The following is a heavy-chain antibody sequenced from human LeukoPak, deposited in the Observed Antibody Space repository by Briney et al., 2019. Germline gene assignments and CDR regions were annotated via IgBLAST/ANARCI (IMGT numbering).Heavy chain of an antibody. CDR1: GGSLSDYY. V-gene: IGHV4-59*08. CDR2: IYYTGST. J-gene: IGHJ4*02. D-gene: IGHD4-17*01. Sequence: TASETLSLTCTVSGGSLSDYYWTWVRQPPGKGLEWIGYIYYTGSTNYNPSLKSRVTISVDTSKTQFSLKLTSVTAADTAVYYCASLTVTPDYWGQGTLVTVSS. CDR3: ASLTVTPDY.